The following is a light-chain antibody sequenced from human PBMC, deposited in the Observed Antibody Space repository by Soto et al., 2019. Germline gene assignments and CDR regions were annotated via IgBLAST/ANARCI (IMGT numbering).Light chain of an antibody. CDR2: GTS. V-gene: IGKV3-20*01. J-gene: IGKJ1*01. Sequence: EIVLTQSPGTLSLSPGERATLSCRADRSVSDTLLTWFPQKPGQAPRLLIFGTSNRAPGIPDRFSGSGSGTDFTLTISRLEPDDFAVYYCQHYGDSSWTFGQGTKVEIK. CDR1: RSVSDTL. CDR3: QHYGDSSWT.